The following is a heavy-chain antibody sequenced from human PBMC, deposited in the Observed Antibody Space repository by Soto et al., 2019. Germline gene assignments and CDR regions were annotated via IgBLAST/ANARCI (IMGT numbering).Heavy chain of an antibody. D-gene: IGHD3-3*01. J-gene: IGHJ4*02. V-gene: IGHV4-59*01. CDR2: IYYTGST. CDR3: ARGSARNTTFGVVISDFDY. Sequence: SETLSLTCTVPGGSISPYYWGWIRQPPGKGPEWIGYIYYTGSTKYNPSLKSRVTILLDTSKRQFSLKLSSVTAADTAIYYCARGSARNTTFGVVISDFDYWGQGALVTVSS. CDR1: GGSISPYY.